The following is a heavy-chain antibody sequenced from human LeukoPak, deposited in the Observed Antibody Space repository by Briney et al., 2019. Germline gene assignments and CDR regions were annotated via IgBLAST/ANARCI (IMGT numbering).Heavy chain of an antibody. V-gene: IGHV4-59*08. CDR3: ARHKPEMATKTFDY. Sequence: SETLSLTCSDSGGSITNYYWSWLRQPPGKGLEWIGFIYYSGSTSYNPSLKSRVTISVDTSKNQFSLKLSSVTATDTAVYYCARHKPEMATKTFDYWGQGTLVTVSS. J-gene: IGHJ4*02. CDR2: IYYSGST. CDR1: GGSITNYY. D-gene: IGHD5-24*01.